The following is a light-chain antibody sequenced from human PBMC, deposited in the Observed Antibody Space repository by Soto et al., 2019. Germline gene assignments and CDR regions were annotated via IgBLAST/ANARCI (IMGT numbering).Light chain of an antibody. CDR2: GAT. CDR3: QQYGSSPRT. J-gene: IGKJ1*01. Sequence: IVLTQSPGTLSLSPGERATLSCRASQSVRNNYLAWYQQKNGQAPRLLIYGATNRATGIPDRFGGSGSGTDFTLTISELEPEDFAMYYCQQYGSSPRTFGQGTKVE. CDR1: QSVRNNY. V-gene: IGKV3-20*01.